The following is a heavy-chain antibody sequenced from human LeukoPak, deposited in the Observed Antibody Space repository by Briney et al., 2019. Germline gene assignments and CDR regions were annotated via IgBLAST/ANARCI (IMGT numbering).Heavy chain of an antibody. V-gene: IGHV3-11*03. Sequence: GGSLRLCCVASGFSFSDYYMSWIRQATGKGLEWVSYISSSGSHTNYADSVTGRFTISRNNAKKSLHLQMNSLRAEDTAVYYCARHPDGSLSLDYWGQGTLVTVSS. J-gene: IGHJ4*02. CDR3: ARHPDGSLSLDY. CDR1: GFSFSDYY. D-gene: IGHD1-26*01. CDR2: ISSSGSHT.